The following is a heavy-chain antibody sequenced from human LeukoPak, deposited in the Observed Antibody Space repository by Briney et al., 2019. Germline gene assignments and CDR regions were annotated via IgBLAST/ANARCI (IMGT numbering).Heavy chain of an antibody. CDR2: INHSGGT. Sequence: SETLSLTCAVYGGSFSGYYWSWIRQPPGKGLEWIGEINHSGGTNYNPSLKSRVTISVDTSKNQFSLKLSSVTAADTAVYYCARGVHYYDSSGTNWFDPWGLGTLVTVSS. CDR3: ARGVHYYDSSGTNWFDP. D-gene: IGHD3-22*01. V-gene: IGHV4-34*01. J-gene: IGHJ5*02. CDR1: GGSFSGYY.